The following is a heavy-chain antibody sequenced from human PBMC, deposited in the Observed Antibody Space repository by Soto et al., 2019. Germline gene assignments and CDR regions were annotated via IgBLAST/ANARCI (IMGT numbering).Heavy chain of an antibody. D-gene: IGHD3-10*01. CDR1: GFTFSSYG. CDR2: IWYDGSNK. CDR3: ARDRAVRGELYYFDY. J-gene: IGHJ4*02. V-gene: IGHV3-33*01. Sequence: GGSLRLSCAASGFTFSSYGMHWVRQAPGKGLEWVAVIWYDGSNKYYADSVKGRFTISRDNSKNTLYLQMNSLRAEDTAVYYCARDRAVRGELYYFDYWGQGTLVTVSS.